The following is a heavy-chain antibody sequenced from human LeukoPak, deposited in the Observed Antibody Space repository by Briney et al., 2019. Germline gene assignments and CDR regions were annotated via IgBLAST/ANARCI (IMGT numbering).Heavy chain of an antibody. Sequence: PGGSLRLSCAASGFVFSTHSMNWVRQAPGKGLEWVSWISSSNGDIYYADSVRGRFTISRDDAKNSLYLQMNSLRAEDTAVYYCVRDADGGNSWFDSWGQGTLVTVSS. CDR2: ISSSNGDI. V-gene: IGHV3-21*01. D-gene: IGHD4-23*01. J-gene: IGHJ5*01. CDR3: VRDADGGNSWFDS. CDR1: GFVFSTHS.